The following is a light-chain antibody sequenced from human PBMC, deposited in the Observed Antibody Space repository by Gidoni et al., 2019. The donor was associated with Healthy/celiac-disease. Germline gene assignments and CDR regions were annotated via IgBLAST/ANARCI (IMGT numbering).Light chain of an antibody. Sequence: EIVLTQSPATLSLSPGERATLSCRASQSVSSYLAWYQQKPGQAPRLLIYDASNRATGIPARFSGSGSGTDFTLTISSLEPEDFAVYYCQQRSNWPRRALTFXGXTKVEIK. J-gene: IGKJ4*01. V-gene: IGKV3-11*01. CDR3: QQRSNWPRRALT. CDR2: DAS. CDR1: QSVSSY.